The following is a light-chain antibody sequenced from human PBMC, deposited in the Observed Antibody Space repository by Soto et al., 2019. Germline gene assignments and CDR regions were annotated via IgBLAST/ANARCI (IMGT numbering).Light chain of an antibody. CDR2: DVS. CDR3: QQRSNWPLT. CDR1: QSIHNY. J-gene: IGKJ4*01. Sequence: XIVLTQSPATLSLSTGEGATLSCRASQSIHNYLAWYQQKPGQVPRLLIYDVSNRATGIPARFSGSGSGTVFTLTISSLEPDDFAVYYCQQRSNWPLTFGGGTKV. V-gene: IGKV3-11*01.